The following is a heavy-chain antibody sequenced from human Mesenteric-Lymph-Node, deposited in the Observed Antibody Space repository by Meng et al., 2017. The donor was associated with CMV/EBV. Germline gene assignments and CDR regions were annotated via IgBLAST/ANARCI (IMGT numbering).Heavy chain of an antibody. J-gene: IGHJ3*02. CDR1: GGSINSYY. CDR3: ARNGRQRHYDNDAFDI. D-gene: IGHD3-22*01. CDR2: IYYSGST. Sequence: SETLSLTCTVSGGSINSYYWTWIRQPPGKGLEWIGYIYYSGSTNYNPSLKSRVTISVDTSKNQFSLKLNSVTAADTAVYYCARNGRQRHYDNDAFDIWGQETMVTVSS. V-gene: IGHV4-59*01.